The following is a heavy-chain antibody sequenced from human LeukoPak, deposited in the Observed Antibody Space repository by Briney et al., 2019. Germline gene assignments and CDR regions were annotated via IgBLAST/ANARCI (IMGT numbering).Heavy chain of an antibody. CDR2: IYYSGST. CDR3: ARDTPAYYYDSSGYISFDY. J-gene: IGHJ4*02. V-gene: IGHV4-39*07. Sequence: SETLSLTCTVSGGSISSSSYYWGWIRQPPGKGLEWIGSIYYSGSTYYNPSLKSRVTISVDTSKNQFSLKLSSVTAADTAVYYCARDTPAYYYDSSGYISFDYWGQGTLVTVSS. D-gene: IGHD3-22*01. CDR1: GGSISSSSYY.